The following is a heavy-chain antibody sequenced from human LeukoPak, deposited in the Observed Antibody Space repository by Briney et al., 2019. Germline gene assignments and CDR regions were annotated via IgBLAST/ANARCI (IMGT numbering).Heavy chain of an antibody. Sequence: SQTLSLTCAISGDSVSSNSAAWNWIRQSPSRGLECLGRTYYRSKWYNDYAVAVKSRITINPDTSKNQFSLQVNSVTPEDTAVYYCARVSPLLGYFDYWGQGILVTVSS. CDR3: ARVSPLLGYFDY. D-gene: IGHD7-27*01. CDR1: GDSVSSNSAA. V-gene: IGHV6-1*01. J-gene: IGHJ4*02. CDR2: TYYRSKWYN.